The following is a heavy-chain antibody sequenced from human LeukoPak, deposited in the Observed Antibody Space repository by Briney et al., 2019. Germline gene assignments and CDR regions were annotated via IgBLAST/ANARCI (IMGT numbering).Heavy chain of an antibody. Sequence: ASVKVSCKASGYTFTSYGISWVRQAPGQGLEWMGWISAYNGNTNYAQKLQGRVTMTTDTSTSTAYMELRSLRSDDTAVYYCARSPRPSGREYNWFDPWGQGTLVTVSS. V-gene: IGHV1-18*01. CDR3: ARSPRPSGREYNWFDP. J-gene: IGHJ5*02. CDR1: GYTFTSYG. D-gene: IGHD3-10*01. CDR2: ISAYNGNT.